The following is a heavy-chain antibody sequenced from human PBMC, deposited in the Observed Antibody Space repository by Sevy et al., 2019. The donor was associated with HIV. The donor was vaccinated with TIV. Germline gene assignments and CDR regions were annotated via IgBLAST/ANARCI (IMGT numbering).Heavy chain of an antibody. V-gene: IGHV3-15*01. CDR1: GFTFTEFV. J-gene: IGHJ4*02. CDR2: IKSKTDGGTT. D-gene: IGHD3-10*01. CDR3: TTDKPGLLWFGELLYDY. Sequence: GGSLRLSCAASGFTFTEFVMSWVRQAPGKGLEWVGRIKSKTDGGTTDYAAPVKGRFTISRDDSKNTLYLQMNSLKTEDTAVYYCTTDKPGLLWFGELLYDYWGQGTLVTVSS.